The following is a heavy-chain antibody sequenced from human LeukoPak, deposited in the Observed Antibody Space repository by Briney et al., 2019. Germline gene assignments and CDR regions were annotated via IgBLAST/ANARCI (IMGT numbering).Heavy chain of an antibody. Sequence: PGGSLRLSSTVSGFTVSSNSWSWVRQAPGKGLEWVSFIYSGGNTHYSDSVKGRFTISRDNAENSLYLQMNSLRDEDTAVYYCARDPYSGGYGAYYYYMDVWGKGTTVTVSS. V-gene: IGHV3-53*01. J-gene: IGHJ6*03. CDR3: ARDPYSGGYGAYYYYMDV. CDR1: GFTVSSNS. CDR2: IYSGGNT. D-gene: IGHD6-19*01.